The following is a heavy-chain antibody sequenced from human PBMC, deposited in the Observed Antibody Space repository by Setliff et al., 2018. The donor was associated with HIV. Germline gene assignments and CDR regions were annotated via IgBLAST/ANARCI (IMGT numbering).Heavy chain of an antibody. CDR1: GYKFTSYY. J-gene: IGHJ4*02. V-gene: IGHV1-3*01. CDR2: INAGNGDT. CDR3: ARDHIAARSVDY. Sequence: ASVKVSCKASGYKFTSYYIHWVRQAPGQRLEWMGWINAGNGDTKSSQKFQGRVTITRDTSASTAYMELSSLRSDDTAVYYCARDHIAARSVDYWGQGTLVTVSS. D-gene: IGHD6-6*01.